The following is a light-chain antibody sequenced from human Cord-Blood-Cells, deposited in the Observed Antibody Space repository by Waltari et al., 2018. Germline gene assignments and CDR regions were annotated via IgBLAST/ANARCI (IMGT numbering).Light chain of an antibody. Sequence: DIQMTQSPSSLSASVGDRVTITCQASQDISNYLNWYQQKTGKAPKLLIYDASNLETGVPSRFSGGGAGTDFTFTISSLQPEDIATYYCQQYDNLLTITFGQGTRLEIK. J-gene: IGKJ5*01. CDR3: QQYDNLLTIT. CDR2: DAS. V-gene: IGKV1-33*01. CDR1: QDISNY.